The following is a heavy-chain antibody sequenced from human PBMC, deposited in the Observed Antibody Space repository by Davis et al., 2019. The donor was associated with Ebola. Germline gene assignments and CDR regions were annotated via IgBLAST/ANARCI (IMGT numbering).Heavy chain of an antibody. CDR1: GGSISSHY. CDR3: ARAGGSNDYVWGTYLDY. J-gene: IGHJ4*02. Sequence: SETLSLTCTVSGGSISSHYWTWIRQPPGKGLEWLGQIYYSGSTNYNPSLKSRVAISIHSSKNLFSLQLNSVTAADTAVYYCARAGGSNDYVWGTYLDYWGQGTLVTVSS. V-gene: IGHV4-59*11. CDR2: IYYSGST. D-gene: IGHD3-16*01.